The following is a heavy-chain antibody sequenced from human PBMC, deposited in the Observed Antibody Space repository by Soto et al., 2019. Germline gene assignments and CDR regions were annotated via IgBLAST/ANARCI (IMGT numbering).Heavy chain of an antibody. D-gene: IGHD2-2*01. CDR3: ARGRRYCSSTSCYPWFDP. V-gene: IGHV4-34*01. Sequence: KASETLSLTCAVYGGSFSGYYWSWIRQPPGKGLEWIGEINHSGSTNYNPSLKSRVTISVDTSKNQFSLKLSSVTAADTAVYYCARGRRYCSSTSCYPWFDPWGQGTLVTVSS. CDR1: GGSFSGYY. CDR2: INHSGST. J-gene: IGHJ5*02.